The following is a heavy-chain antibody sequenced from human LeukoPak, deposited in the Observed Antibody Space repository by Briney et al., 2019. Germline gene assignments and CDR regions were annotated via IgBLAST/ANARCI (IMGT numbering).Heavy chain of an antibody. CDR2: TYYSGST. J-gene: IGHJ4*02. CDR3: ARDSVRGKIDY. D-gene: IGHD3-10*01. CDR1: GGSISSYY. V-gene: IGHV4-59*01. Sequence: SETLSLTCTVSGGSISSYYWSWIRQPPGKGLEWIGYTYYSGSTNYNPSLKSRVTISVDTSKNQFSLKLSSVTAADTAVYYCARDSVRGKIDYWGQGTLVTVSS.